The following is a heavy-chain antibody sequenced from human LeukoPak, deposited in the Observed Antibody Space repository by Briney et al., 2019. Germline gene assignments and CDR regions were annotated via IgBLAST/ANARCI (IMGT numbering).Heavy chain of an antibody. D-gene: IGHD3-10*01. CDR3: ARHRLYGSGSYYRKNVYYFDY. Sequence: SETLSLTCAVYGGSFSGYYWSWIRQPPGKGLEWIGEINHSGGTNYNPSLKSRVTISVDTSKNQFSLKLSSVTAADTAVYYCARHRLYGSGSYYRKNVYYFDYWGQGTLVTVSS. CDR2: INHSGGT. V-gene: IGHV4-34*01. CDR1: GGSFSGYY. J-gene: IGHJ4*02.